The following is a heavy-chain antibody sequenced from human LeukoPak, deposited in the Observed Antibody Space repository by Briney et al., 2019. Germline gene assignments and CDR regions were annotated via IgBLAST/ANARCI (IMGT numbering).Heavy chain of an antibody. V-gene: IGHV3-23*01. CDR2: ISGSGGST. CDR1: GFTFSSYA. J-gene: IGHJ4*02. CDR3: AKDYTGYDSSGYYHGDYSPTGY. D-gene: IGHD3-22*01. Sequence: TGGSLRLSCAASGFTFSSYAMSWVRQAPGKGLEWVSAISGSGGSTYYADSVKGRFTISRDNSKNTLYLQMNSMRAEDTAVYYCAKDYTGYDSSGYYHGDYSPTGYWGQGTLVTVSS.